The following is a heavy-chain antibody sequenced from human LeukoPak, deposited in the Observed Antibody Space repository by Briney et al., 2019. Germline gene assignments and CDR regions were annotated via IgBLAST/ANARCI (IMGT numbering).Heavy chain of an antibody. CDR2: IYYSRST. CDR3: ARDGGSLYYFDY. J-gene: IGHJ4*02. D-gene: IGHD1-26*01. Sequence: SETLSLTCTVSGGSISSYYWSWIRQPPGKGLEWVGYIYYSRSTNYNPSLKSRVTISVDTSKNQFSLKLSSVTAADTAVYYCARDGGSLYYFDYWGQGTLVTVSS. V-gene: IGHV4-59*01. CDR1: GGSISSYY.